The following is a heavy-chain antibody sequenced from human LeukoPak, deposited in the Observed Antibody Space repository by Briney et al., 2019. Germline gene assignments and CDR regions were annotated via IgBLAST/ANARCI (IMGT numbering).Heavy chain of an antibody. D-gene: IGHD3-10*01. J-gene: IGHJ5*02. CDR1: GYTFTGYY. V-gene: IGHV1-2*02. CDR3: AREGYYYGSGSSKPYNWFDP. CDR2: INPNSGGT. Sequence: ASVKVSCKASGYTFTGYYMHWVRQAPGQGLEWMGWINPNSGGTNYAQTFQGRVTMTRDPSISTAYMELSRLRSDDTAVYYCAREGYYYGSGSSKPYNWFDPWGQGTLVTVSS.